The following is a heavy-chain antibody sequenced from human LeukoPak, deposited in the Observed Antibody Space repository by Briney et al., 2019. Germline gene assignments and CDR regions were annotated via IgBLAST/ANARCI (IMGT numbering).Heavy chain of an antibody. J-gene: IGHJ6*03. D-gene: IGHD5-18*01. CDR1: GGSISSGGYS. V-gene: IGHV4-61*08. Sequence: SETLSLTCAVSGGSISSGGYSWSWIRQPPGKGLEWIGYIYYSGSTNYNPSLKSRVTISVDTSKNQFSLKLSSVTAADTAVYYCARTESGRGYSYGGYYYYYYMDVWGKGTTVTISS. CDR3: ARTESGRGYSYGGYYYYYYMDV. CDR2: IYYSGST.